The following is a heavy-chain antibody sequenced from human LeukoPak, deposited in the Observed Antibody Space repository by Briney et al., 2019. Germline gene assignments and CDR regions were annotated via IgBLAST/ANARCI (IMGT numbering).Heavy chain of an antibody. CDR3: ATNPGYSYGSNFDY. CDR1: GGSFSGYY. J-gene: IGHJ4*02. CDR2: INHSGST. D-gene: IGHD5-18*01. V-gene: IGHV4-34*01. Sequence: SETLSLTCAVYGGSFSGYYWSWIRQPPGKGLEWIGEINHSGSTNYNPSLKSRVTISVDTSKNQFSLKLSSVTAADTAVYYCATNPGYSYGSNFDYWGQGTLATVSS.